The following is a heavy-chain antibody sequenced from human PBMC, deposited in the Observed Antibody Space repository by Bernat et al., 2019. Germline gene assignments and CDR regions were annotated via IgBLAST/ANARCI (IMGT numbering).Heavy chain of an antibody. J-gene: IGHJ6*03. CDR2: ISSSSSYT. D-gene: IGHD3-16*01. Sequence: QVQLVESGGGLVKPGGSLRLSCAASGFTFSDYYMSWIRQAPGKGLDWVSYISSSSSYTNYADSVKGRFTISRDNTKNTLYLQMNSLRAEDTAVYYCAGGTATSAPYMDVWGKGTTVTVSS. V-gene: IGHV3-11*05. CDR1: GFTFSDYY. CDR3: AGGTATSAPYMDV.